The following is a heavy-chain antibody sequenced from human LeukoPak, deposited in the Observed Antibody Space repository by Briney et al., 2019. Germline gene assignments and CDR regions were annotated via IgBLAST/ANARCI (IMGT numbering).Heavy chain of an antibody. J-gene: IGHJ6*02. Sequence: SETLSLTCTVSGGSISSYHWSWIRQPPGKGLEWIGYIYYSGSTNYNPSLKSRVTISVDTSKNQFSLKLSSVTAADTAVYYCARASGVVISSYYYYGMDVWGQGTTVTVSS. D-gene: IGHD3-3*01. V-gene: IGHV4-59*01. CDR3: ARASGVVISSYYYYGMDV. CDR2: IYYSGST. CDR1: GGSISSYH.